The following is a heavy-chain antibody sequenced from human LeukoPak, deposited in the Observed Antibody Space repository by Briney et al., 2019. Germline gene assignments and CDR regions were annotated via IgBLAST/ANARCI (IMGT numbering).Heavy chain of an antibody. CDR2: INSDGSST. Sequence: GGSLRLSCAASGFTFSSYWMHWVRQAPGKGLVWVSRINSDGSSTSYADSVKGRFTISRDNAKNTLYLQMNSLRAEDTAVYYCASEGSMVRGVISDYFDYWGQGTLVTVSS. D-gene: IGHD3-10*01. CDR1: GFTFSSYW. V-gene: IGHV3-74*01. CDR3: ASEGSMVRGVISDYFDY. J-gene: IGHJ4*02.